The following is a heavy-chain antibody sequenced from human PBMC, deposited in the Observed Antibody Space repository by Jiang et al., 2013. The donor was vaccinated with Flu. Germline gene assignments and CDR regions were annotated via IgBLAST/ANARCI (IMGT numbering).Heavy chain of an antibody. J-gene: IGHJ4*02. Sequence: QLVESGGGLVQPGGSLRLSCAASGFTFSGYWMSWVRQAPGKGLEWVANIKQDGSEKYYVDSVKGRFTISRDNAKNSLYLQMNSLRAEDTAVYYCARDPSGWYYFDYWGQGTLVTVSS. CDR1: GFTFSGYW. CDR3: ARDPSGWYYFDY. V-gene: IGHV3-7*01. D-gene: IGHD6-19*01. CDR2: IKQDGSEK.